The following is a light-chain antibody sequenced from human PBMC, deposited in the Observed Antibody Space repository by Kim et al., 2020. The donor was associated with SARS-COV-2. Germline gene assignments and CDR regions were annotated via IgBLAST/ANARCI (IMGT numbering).Light chain of an antibody. CDR1: GCDVGVYNS. V-gene: IGLV2-14*03. CDR2: DSS. Sequence: GQSITISCTRTGCDVGVYNSVSWDKQHPGKAPKLMIYDSSGRASGVSNRFSGSQSGNTASLTISGLRAEDEADYYCSSHTTSSTYVFGSGTKVTVL. CDR3: SSHTTSSTYV. J-gene: IGLJ1*01.